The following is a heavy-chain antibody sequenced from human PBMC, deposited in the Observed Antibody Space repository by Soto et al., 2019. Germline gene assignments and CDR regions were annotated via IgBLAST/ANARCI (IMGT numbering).Heavy chain of an antibody. V-gene: IGHV4-34*01. CDR2: INHSGST. D-gene: IGHD6-13*01. CDR1: GGSFSGYY. J-gene: IGHJ4*02. CDR3: ARGRRQQLIPNPIISKIDY. Sequence: SETLSLTCAVYGGSFSGYYWSWIRQPPGKGLEWIGEINHSGSTNYNPSLKSRVTISVDMSKNQFSLKLSSVTAADTAVYYCARGRRQQLIPNPIISKIDYVGQGALVTVSS.